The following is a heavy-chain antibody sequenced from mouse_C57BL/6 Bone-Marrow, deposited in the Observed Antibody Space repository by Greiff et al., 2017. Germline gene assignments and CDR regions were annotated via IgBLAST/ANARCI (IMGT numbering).Heavy chain of an antibody. D-gene: IGHD1-1*01. J-gene: IGHJ1*03. V-gene: IGHV6-6*01. CDR2: IRNKANNHAT. CDR1: GFTFSDAW. Sequence: DVKLVESGGGLVQPGGSMKLSCAASGFTFSDAWMDWVRQSPEKGLEWVAEIRNKANNHATYYAESVKGRFTISRDDSKSSVYLQMNSLRAEDTGIYYCTRPTVVAHWYFDVWGTGTTVTVSS. CDR3: TRPTVVAHWYFDV.